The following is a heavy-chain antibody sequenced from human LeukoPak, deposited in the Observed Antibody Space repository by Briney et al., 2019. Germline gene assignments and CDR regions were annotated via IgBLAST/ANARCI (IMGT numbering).Heavy chain of an antibody. Sequence: SRTLSLTCAVSGGSISSGGYSWSWLRQPPGKGLEWIGYIYHSGSTYYNPSLKSRVTISVDRSKNQFSLKLSSVTAADTAVYYCARAKTYYYDSREHAFDIWGQGTMVTVSS. V-gene: IGHV4-30-2*01. CDR3: ARAKTYYYDSREHAFDI. CDR2: IYHSGST. CDR1: GGSISSGGYS. D-gene: IGHD3-22*01. J-gene: IGHJ3*02.